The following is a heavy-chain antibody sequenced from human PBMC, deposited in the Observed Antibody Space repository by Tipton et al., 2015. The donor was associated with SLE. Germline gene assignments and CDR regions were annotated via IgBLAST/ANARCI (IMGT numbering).Heavy chain of an antibody. D-gene: IGHD5-18*01. V-gene: IGHV4-39*07. J-gene: IGHJ6*02. CDR2: IYYSGST. Sequence: TLSLTCTVSGGSISSSSYYWGWIRQPPGKGLEWIGSIYYSGSTYYNPSLKSRVTISVDTSKDQFSLKLSSVTAVDTAVYYCARAQRKIQPLDVWGQGTTVTVSS. CDR3: ARAQRKIQPLDV. CDR1: GGSISSSSYY.